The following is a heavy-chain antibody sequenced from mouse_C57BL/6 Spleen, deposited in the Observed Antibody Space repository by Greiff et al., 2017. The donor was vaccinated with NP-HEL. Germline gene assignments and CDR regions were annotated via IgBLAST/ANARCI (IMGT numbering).Heavy chain of an antibody. J-gene: IGHJ1*03. Sequence: GYISYDGSNNYNPSLKNRISITRDTSKNQFFLKLNSVTTEDTATYYCARDDYEYFDVWGTGTTVTVSS. CDR2: ISYDGSN. D-gene: IGHD1-1*01. CDR3: ARDDYEYFDV. V-gene: IGHV3-6*01.